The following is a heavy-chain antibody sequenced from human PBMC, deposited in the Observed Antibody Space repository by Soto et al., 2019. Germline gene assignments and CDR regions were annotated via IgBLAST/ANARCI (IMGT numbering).Heavy chain of an antibody. V-gene: IGHV3-23*01. CDR1: GFTFSSYA. CDR3: AKDSSIAVAAFLDY. D-gene: IGHD6-19*01. Sequence: EVQLLESGGGLVQPGGSLRLSCAASGFTFSSYAMSWVRQAPGKGLEWVSAISGSGGSTYYADSVKGRFTISRDNSKNTLYLQMNSLRAEDTAVYHCAKDSSIAVAAFLDYWGQGTLVTVSS. J-gene: IGHJ4*02. CDR2: ISGSGGST.